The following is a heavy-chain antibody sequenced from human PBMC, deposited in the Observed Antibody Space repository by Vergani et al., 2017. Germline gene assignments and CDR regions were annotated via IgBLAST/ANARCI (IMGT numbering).Heavy chain of an antibody. Sequence: QVQLVESGGGVVQPGRSLRLSCAASGFTFNQYGMHWVRQAPGKGLEWVSVTRYDGNNKQYADSVKGRFTISRDNSKSTMYLQMNSLRDENTGVYYCAIYLLLLYNRFDPWGQGTLVTVSS. CDR1: GFTFNQYG. CDR3: AIYLLLLYNRFDP. D-gene: IGHD1-14*01. CDR2: TRYDGNNK. J-gene: IGHJ5*02. V-gene: IGHV3-33*01.